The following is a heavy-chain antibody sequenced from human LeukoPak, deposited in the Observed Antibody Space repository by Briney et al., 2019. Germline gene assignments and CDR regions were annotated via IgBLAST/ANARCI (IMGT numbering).Heavy chain of an antibody. CDR2: IYYSGST. Sequence: SETLSLTCTVSGGSISSSSHYWGWIRQPPGKGLEWIGNIYYSGSTYYNPSLKSRVTISVDMSKNQFSLRLSSVTAADTAVYYCARQNYYGSGSYYNEGHYFDYWGQGTLVTVSS. D-gene: IGHD3-10*01. CDR1: GGSISSSSHY. J-gene: IGHJ4*02. CDR3: ARQNYYGSGSYYNEGHYFDY. V-gene: IGHV4-39*01.